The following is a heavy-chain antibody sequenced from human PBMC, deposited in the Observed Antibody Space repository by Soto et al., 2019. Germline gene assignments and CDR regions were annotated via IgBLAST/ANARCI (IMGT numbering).Heavy chain of an antibody. CDR2: IYYSGRT. CDR1: GGSISRYY. Sequence: QVQLQESGPGLVKPSETLSLTCTVSGGSISRYYWSWIRQPPGKGLEWIGYIYYSGRTNYNPSLKSRVPPPVDTPKHQVSLRLSSVTAADTAVYYCARELRAGYCYGMDVWGQGTTVTLSS. J-gene: IGHJ6*02. CDR3: ARELRAGYCYGMDV. V-gene: IGHV4-59*01.